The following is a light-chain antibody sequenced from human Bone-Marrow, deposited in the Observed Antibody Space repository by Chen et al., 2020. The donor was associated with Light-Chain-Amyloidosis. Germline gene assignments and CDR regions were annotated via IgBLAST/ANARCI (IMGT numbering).Light chain of an antibody. J-gene: IGKJ2*01. CDR1: QTIANY. V-gene: IGKV1-39*01. CDR2: TTS. CDR3: QQSYNRRPIS. Sequence: DIQVTQFPSSLSASVGDRVTITCRTSQTIANYLNWYQQKPGKAPEVLVYTTSNLRSGVPSRFSGSGYATDFTLTIDGLQPEDFATYYCQQSYNRRPISFGQGTRVDLK.